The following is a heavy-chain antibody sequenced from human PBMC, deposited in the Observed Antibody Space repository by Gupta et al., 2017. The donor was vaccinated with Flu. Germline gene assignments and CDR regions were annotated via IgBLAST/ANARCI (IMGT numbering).Heavy chain of an antibody. CDR1: GFTFGSYS. V-gene: IGHV3-21*01. D-gene: IGHD6-13*01. CDR3: ARDWSSSWQRGLAYFDY. J-gene: IGHJ4*02. CDR2: ISIGNSYI. Sequence: EVQLVGSGGGLVTPGGSLRLSCAASGFTFGSYSMNWVRQAPGQGLQWVSSISIGNSYIYYADSVKGRFTISRDNTKNLLFLQMDNLRAEDTAVYYCARDWSSSWQRGLAYFDYWSQGTQVTVSS.